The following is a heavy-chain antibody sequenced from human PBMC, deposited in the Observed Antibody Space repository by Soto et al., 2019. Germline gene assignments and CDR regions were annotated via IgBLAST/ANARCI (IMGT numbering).Heavy chain of an antibody. D-gene: IGHD3-10*01. Sequence: ESGGGVVQPGRSLRLSCAASGFTFTTLGMHWVRQAPGKGLEWVALISYDGNTKYYADSVKGRFTISRDNAKNTVYLQMNSLRPEETAVYYCARDPNSAAWFGESLASWGQGTLVTVSS. CDR1: GFTFTTLG. J-gene: IGHJ4*02. V-gene: IGHV3-30*03. CDR2: ISYDGNTK. CDR3: ARDPNSAAWFGESLAS.